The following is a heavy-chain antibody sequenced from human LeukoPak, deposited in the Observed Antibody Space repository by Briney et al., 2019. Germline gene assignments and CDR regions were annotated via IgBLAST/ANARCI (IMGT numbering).Heavy chain of an antibody. Sequence: ASVKVSCKASGYTFTNHGFSWVRQAPGQGLEWMGWISTYNGDTNYAQNLQGRVTMTTDTSTSTAYMEMRSLRSDDTAVYYCARDCSSTSCYNVYRGQGTLVTVSS. J-gene: IGHJ4*02. CDR1: GYTFTNHG. D-gene: IGHD2-2*02. CDR2: ISTYNGDT. CDR3: ARDCSSTSCYNVY. V-gene: IGHV1-18*01.